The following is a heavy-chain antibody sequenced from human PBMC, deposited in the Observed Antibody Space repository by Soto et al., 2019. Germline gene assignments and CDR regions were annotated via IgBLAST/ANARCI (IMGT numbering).Heavy chain of an antibody. J-gene: IGHJ5*02. CDR3: AHEGFVSDNGFDA. V-gene: IGHV2-5*01. Sequence: ITLKESGPTLVTPTLTLTLTCTFSGLSLTTTGLGVAWIRQPPGKALEWLALIYWNDEKRYRPSLSGRLTITTDTSKNQVVLTMTDMAPVDTATYYCAHEGFVSDNGFDAWSQGTLVIVSS. CDR2: IYWNDEK. CDR1: GLSLTTTGLG.